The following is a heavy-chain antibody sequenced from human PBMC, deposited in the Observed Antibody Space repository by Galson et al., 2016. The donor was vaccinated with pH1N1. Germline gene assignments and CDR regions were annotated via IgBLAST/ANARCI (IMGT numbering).Heavy chain of an antibody. Sequence: PALVKPTQTLTLTCTFSGFSLSTSGMCVSWIRQPPGKALEWLALIDWDDNKYYSTSLKTRLTISKDTSKNQVVLTMTNMDPVDTDTYYCARNLYGDYSHYFDYWGQGTLVTVSS. V-gene: IGHV2-70*01. CDR3: ARNLYGDYSHYFDY. CDR1: GFSLSTSGMC. D-gene: IGHD4-17*01. CDR2: IDWDDNK. J-gene: IGHJ4*02.